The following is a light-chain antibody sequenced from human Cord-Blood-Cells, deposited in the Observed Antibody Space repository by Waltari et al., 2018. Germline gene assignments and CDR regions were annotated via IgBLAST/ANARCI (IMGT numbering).Light chain of an antibody. CDR1: SVRSYH. J-gene: IGLJ2*01. V-gene: IGLV3-19*01. Sequence: SSDLTQDPALSVPLGQTARITLPVDSVRSYHASWYQQKPGQAPVLVIYGKNNRPSGIPDRFSGSSSGNTASLTITGAQAEDEADYYCNSRDSSGNHVVFGGGTKLTVL. CDR2: GKN. CDR3: NSRDSSGNHVV.